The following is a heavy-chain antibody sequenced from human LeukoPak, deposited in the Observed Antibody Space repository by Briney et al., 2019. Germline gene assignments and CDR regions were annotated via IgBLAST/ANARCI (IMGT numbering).Heavy chain of an antibody. V-gene: IGHV4-59*01. Sequence: SETLSLTCTVSGGSISSYYWSWIRQPPGKGLEWIGYIYYSGSTNYNPSLKCRVTISVDTSKNQFSLKLSSVTAADTAVYYCARTNSPYYCGGDCYSDYYYYMDVWGKGTTVTVSS. CDR2: IYYSGST. CDR1: GGSISSYY. CDR3: ARTNSPYYCGGDCYSDYYYYMDV. J-gene: IGHJ6*03. D-gene: IGHD2-21*02.